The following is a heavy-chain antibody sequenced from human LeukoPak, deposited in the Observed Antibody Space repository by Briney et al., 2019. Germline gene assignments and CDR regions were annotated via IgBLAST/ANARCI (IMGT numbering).Heavy chain of an antibody. D-gene: IGHD6-19*01. CDR3: ATRLAVAGTAYYFDY. Sequence: ASVKVSCKVSEYTLTELSMHWVRQAPGKGLEWMGGFDPEDGETIYAQKFQGRVTMTEDTSTDTAYMELSSLRSEDTAVYYCATRLAVAGTAYYFDYWGQGTLVTVSS. CDR1: EYTLTELS. V-gene: IGHV1-24*01. J-gene: IGHJ4*02. CDR2: FDPEDGET.